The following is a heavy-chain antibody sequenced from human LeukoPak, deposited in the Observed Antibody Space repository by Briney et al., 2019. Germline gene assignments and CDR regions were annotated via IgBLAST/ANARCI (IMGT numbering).Heavy chain of an antibody. D-gene: IGHD6-19*01. CDR3: ARDVGYSSGIFDY. J-gene: IGHJ4*02. CDR1: GYTFTGNY. V-gene: IGHV1-2*02. CDR2: SNPNSGGT. Sequence: ASVKLSCNASGYTFTGNYMHWVRQPPGQGLEWMGWSNPNSGGTNYAQKFQGRVTMTRDTSISTAYMELSRLRSDDTAVYYCARDVGYSSGIFDYWGQGTLVTVSS.